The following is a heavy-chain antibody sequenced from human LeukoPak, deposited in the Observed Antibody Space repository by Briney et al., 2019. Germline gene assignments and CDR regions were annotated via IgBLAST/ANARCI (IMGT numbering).Heavy chain of an antibody. J-gene: IGHJ5*02. CDR1: GDSITNFY. D-gene: IGHD3-22*01. CDR2: IYTSGST. Sequence: SETLSLTCAVSGDSITNFYWSWIRQSPGKGLEWIGDIYTSGSTKYHPSLKSRATISVDTSKNQFSLKLFSVTAADTAVYYCARCNAPYYYDSIGYYWFDPWGQGTLVTVSS. CDR3: ARCNAPYYYDSIGYYWFDP. V-gene: IGHV4-4*09.